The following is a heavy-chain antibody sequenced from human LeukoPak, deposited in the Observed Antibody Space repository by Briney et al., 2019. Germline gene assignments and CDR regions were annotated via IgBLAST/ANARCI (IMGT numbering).Heavy chain of an antibody. CDR2: IYSGGST. V-gene: IGHV3-53*01. CDR1: GFAFSSYM. D-gene: IGHD6-6*01. J-gene: IGHJ4*02. Sequence: PGGSLRLSCAASGFAFSSYMMTWVRQAPGKGLEWVSVIYSGGSTYYADSVKGRFTISRDNSKNTLYLQMNSLRAEDTAVYYCARGGFSSIAAPRDWGQGTLVTVSS. CDR3: ARGGFSSIAAPRD.